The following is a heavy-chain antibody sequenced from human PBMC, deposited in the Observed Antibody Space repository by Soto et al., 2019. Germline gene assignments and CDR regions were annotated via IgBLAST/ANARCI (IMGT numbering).Heavy chain of an antibody. V-gene: IGHV5-51*01. D-gene: IGHD3-22*01. CDR3: ARKDKSGYFNWFDP. J-gene: IGHJ5*02. CDR1: GYRFTSYW. CDR2: IFPSDSDT. Sequence: LGESLKISCRTSGYRFTSYWIAWVRQMPGKGLEWMGIIFPSDSDTRYSPSFQGQVTISADRSTSTVFLQWASLKASGTAVYFCARKDKSGYFNWFDPWGQGTLVTVSS.